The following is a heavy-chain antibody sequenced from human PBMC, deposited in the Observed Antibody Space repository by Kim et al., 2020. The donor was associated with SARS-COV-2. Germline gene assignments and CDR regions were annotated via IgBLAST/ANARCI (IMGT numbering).Heavy chain of an antibody. J-gene: IGHJ4*02. CDR2: IIPILGIA. CDR3: ARGPINTYYYDSSGYYFDY. D-gene: IGHD3-22*01. CDR1: GGTFSSYA. Sequence: SVKVSCKASGGTFSSYAISWVRQAPGQGLEWMGRIIPILGIANYAQKFQGRVTITADKSTSTAYMELSSLRSEDTAVYYCARGPINTYYYDSSGYYFDYWGQGTLVTVSS. V-gene: IGHV1-69*04.